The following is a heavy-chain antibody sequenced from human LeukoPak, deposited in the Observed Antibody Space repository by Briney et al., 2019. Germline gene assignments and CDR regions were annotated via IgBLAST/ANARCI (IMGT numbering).Heavy chain of an antibody. CDR2: INPSGGAP. Sequence: ASMKVSCKASGYTFTSYYMHWVRQAPGQGLEWMGIINPSGGAPTYAQKFQGRVTMTRDMSTSTGYMELSSLRSEDTAVYYCARSYYDSSGYNYWYFDLWGRGTLVTVSS. J-gene: IGHJ2*01. D-gene: IGHD3-22*01. CDR3: ARSYYDSSGYNYWYFDL. CDR1: GYTFTSYY. V-gene: IGHV1-46*01.